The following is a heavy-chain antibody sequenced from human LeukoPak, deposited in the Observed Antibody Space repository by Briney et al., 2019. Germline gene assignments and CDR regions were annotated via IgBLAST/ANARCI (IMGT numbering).Heavy chain of an antibody. J-gene: IGHJ4*02. CDR2: ISSSSRNT. D-gene: IGHD3-3*01. CDR1: GFTFSTYS. CDR3: ARGGTFGVDISDY. Sequence: GGSLRLSCAVSGFTFSTYSVTWVRQAPGKGLEWVSSISSSSRNTYYTDSVKGRFTISRDNAKNSLYLQMSSLRAEDTAVYYCARGGTFGVDISDYWGQGTLVTVSS. V-gene: IGHV3-21*01.